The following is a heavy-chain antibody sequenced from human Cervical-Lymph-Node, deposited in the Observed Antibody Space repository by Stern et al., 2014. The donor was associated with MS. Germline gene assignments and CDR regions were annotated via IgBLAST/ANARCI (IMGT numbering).Heavy chain of an antibody. V-gene: IGHV1-69*18. Sequence: QMQLVQSGTEVKKPGSSVKVSCKASGGTLNTYTITWVRQAPGQGLEWVGTIIPIFGTAKFAQKFQGRVTFTADDSTSTAYMELNSLKSEDAAVYYARSPRYHDFSSHFDYWGQGTLVTVSS. CDR1: GGTLNTYT. J-gene: IGHJ4*02. D-gene: IGHD6-6*01. CDR2: IIPIFGTA. CDR3: RSPRYHDFSSHFDY.